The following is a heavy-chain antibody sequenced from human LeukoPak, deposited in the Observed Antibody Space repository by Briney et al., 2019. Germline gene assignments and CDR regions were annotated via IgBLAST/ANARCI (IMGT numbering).Heavy chain of an antibody. J-gene: IGHJ4*02. V-gene: IGHV7-4-1*02. D-gene: IGHD3-22*01. CDR2: INTNTGKP. Sequence: ASVKVSCKASGYIFTNYAINWVRQAPGQGLEWMGWINTNTGKPTYAQGFTGRFVFSLDTSVSTAYLQISGLKARDTAFYYCAREEYYDTSASTNFDYWGQGTLVTVSS. CDR1: GYIFTNYA. CDR3: AREEYYDTSASTNFDY.